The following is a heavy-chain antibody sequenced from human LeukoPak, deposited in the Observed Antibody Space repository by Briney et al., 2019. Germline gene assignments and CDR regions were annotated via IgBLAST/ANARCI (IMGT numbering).Heavy chain of an antibody. D-gene: IGHD2-2*01. V-gene: IGHV1-3*01. CDR2: INVGNGDT. Sequence: ASVKVSCKASGYSFTSYAMHWARQAPGQRLEWMGWINVGNGDTKYSQKFQGRVTITRDTSASTAYMELSSLGSEDTAVYYCARVSYASGAFDIWGQGTTVTVSS. CDR3: ARVSYASGAFDI. CDR1: GYSFTSYA. J-gene: IGHJ3*02.